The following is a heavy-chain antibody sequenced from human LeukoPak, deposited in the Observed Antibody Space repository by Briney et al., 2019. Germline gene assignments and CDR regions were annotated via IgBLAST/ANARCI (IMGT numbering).Heavy chain of an antibody. Sequence: PSETLSLTCTVSGGSISSSSYYWGWIRQPPGKGLEWIGSIYHSGSTYYNPSLKSRVTISVDTSKNQFSLKLSSVTAADTAVYYCARVKQQPVDYWGQGTLVTVSS. D-gene: IGHD6-13*01. CDR1: GGSISSSSYY. CDR3: ARVKQQPVDY. CDR2: IYHSGST. V-gene: IGHV4-39*07. J-gene: IGHJ4*02.